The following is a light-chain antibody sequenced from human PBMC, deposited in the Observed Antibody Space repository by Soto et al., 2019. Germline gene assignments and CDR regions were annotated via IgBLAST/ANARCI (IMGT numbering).Light chain of an antibody. CDR2: DSS. CDR1: QSISTY. CDR3: NQSYSDPAWT. J-gene: IGKJ1*01. V-gene: IGKV1-39*01. Sequence: DIQLTQSPSSLSASGGDRITITCRASQSISTYLKWYQQKPGEAPTLLVYDSSTLQSGVPSGFSGSGYGADFTLTVSSLLAEDFADYYCNQSYSDPAWTFGQGNKVEIK.